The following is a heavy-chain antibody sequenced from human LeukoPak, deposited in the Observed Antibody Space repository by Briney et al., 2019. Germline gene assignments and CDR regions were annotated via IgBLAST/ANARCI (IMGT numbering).Heavy chain of an antibody. CDR3: AKGVAAGTWGTSFDF. CDR1: GFTFTHYP. D-gene: IGHD6-13*01. CDR2: ISYDGNYK. Sequence: PGRSLSLSCAASGFTFTHYPIHWVRQAPGKGPEWVAIISYDGNYKYYAESVKGRFTLSRDNSKNTVYLQMDSLRAEDTAVYYCAKGVAAGTWGTSFDFWGQGTRVTVSS. V-gene: IGHV3-30*01. J-gene: IGHJ4*02.